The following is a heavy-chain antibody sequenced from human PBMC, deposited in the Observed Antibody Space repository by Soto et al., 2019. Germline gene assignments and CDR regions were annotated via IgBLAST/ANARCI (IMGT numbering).Heavy chain of an antibody. Sequence: GGSLRLSCAASGFSFSSYAIHWVRQAPGKGLEWVAVISYDGSDMYYGDSVKGRFTISGDNSNNTLYLQMNSLRPDDTALYYCAKDPRGIVGAGAWLDSWGQGTLVTVSS. J-gene: IGHJ4*02. V-gene: IGHV3-30*18. CDR1: GFSFSSYA. CDR2: ISYDGSDM. CDR3: AKDPRGIVGAGAWLDS. D-gene: IGHD1-26*01.